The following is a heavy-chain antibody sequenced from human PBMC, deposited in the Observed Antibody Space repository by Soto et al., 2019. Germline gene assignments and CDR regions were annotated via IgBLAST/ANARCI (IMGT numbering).Heavy chain of an antibody. D-gene: IGHD1-26*01. Sequence: SETLSLTCAVYGGSFIGYDWGWIRQPPGKGREWIGKINQSGGTNNNPSLKSRVTISVETSKNQFSLKLGSVTAADTAVYYCARGGGDGDNDYWGQGTLVTVSS. CDR1: GGSFIGYD. V-gene: IGHV4-34*01. CDR2: INQSGGT. J-gene: IGHJ4*02. CDR3: ARGGGDGDNDY.